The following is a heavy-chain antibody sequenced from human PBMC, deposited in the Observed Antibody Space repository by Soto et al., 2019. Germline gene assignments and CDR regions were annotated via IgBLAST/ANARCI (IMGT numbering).Heavy chain of an antibody. CDR3: AREADFASSGYVLDY. J-gene: IGHJ4*02. CDR2: VTSSPSSM. CDR1: GFTFSGFS. Sequence: GGSLRLSCAASGFTFSGFSMNWVRQAPGRGLEWVSSVTSSPSSMFYADSVKGRFTISRDDAKDSLFLQMNSLRADDTAVYYCAREADFASSGYVLDYWGLGTLVTVSS. V-gene: IGHV3-21*01. D-gene: IGHD3-22*01.